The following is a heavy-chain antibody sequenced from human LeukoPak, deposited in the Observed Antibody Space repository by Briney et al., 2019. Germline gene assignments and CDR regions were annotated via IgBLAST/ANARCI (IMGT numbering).Heavy chain of an antibody. J-gene: IGHJ6*03. D-gene: IGHD3-9*01. CDR3: ARESLRYFDSAYYYMDV. V-gene: IGHV4-61*01. Sequence: SSETLSLTCTVSGASLSVSSRNWGWVRQPLGKGLEWIGFIYYSGSTNYNPSLKSRVTISVDTSKNQFSLKLSSVTAADTAVYYCARESLRYFDSAYYYMDVWGKGTTVTVSS. CDR1: GASLSVSSRN. CDR2: IYYSGST.